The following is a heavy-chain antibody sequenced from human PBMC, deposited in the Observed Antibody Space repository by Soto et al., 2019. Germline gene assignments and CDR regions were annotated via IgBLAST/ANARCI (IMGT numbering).Heavy chain of an antibody. Sequence: DVSLRLSCAASGFSFSSYEMNWVRQAPGKGLEWVSYISSSGSTIYYADSVKGRFNISRDNAKKSLYLQMNSMRAEDTAVYYGSRAVFDCSSHSGARAWLSHWGKGT. D-gene: IGHD2-2*01. CDR3: SRAVFDCSSHSGARAWLSH. CDR1: GFSFSSYE. CDR2: ISSSGSTI. J-gene: IGHJ1*01. V-gene: IGHV3-48*03.